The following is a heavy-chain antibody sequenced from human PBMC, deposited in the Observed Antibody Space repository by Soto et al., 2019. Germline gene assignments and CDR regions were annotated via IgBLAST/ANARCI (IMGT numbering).Heavy chain of an antibody. Sequence: EVQLVESGGGLVKPGGSLRLSCAASGFTFSTYTMNWVRQAPGKGLEWVSSISTSSTYIYYADSVKGRFTISRDNARNSLFLQMNSLRAEDTAVYYCARDLEVALAGTFDYWGQGTLVTVSS. V-gene: IGHV3-21*01. CDR3: ARDLEVALAGTFDY. CDR1: GFTFSTYT. CDR2: ISTSSTYI. J-gene: IGHJ4*02. D-gene: IGHD6-19*01.